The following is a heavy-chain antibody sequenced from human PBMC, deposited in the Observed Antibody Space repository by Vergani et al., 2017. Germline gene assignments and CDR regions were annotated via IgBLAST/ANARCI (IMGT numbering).Heavy chain of an antibody. D-gene: IGHD1-26*01. Sequence: QVQLVESGGGVVQPGRSLRLSCAAFGFTFSSYAMHWVRQAPGKGLEWVAVISYDGSNKYYADSVKGRFTISRDNSKNTLYLQMNSLRAEDTAVYYCAKDRGSYDYWGQGTLVTVSS. CDR3: AKDRGSYDY. CDR2: ISYDGSNK. V-gene: IGHV3-30-3*01. J-gene: IGHJ4*02. CDR1: GFTFSSYA.